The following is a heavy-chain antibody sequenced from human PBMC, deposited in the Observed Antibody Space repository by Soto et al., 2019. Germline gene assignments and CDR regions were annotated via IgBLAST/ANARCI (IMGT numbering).Heavy chain of an antibody. D-gene: IGHD3-16*02. Sequence: TGGSLRLSCAASGFTFSSYAMHWVRQAPGKGLEWVAVISYDGSNKYYADSVKGRFTISRDNSKNTLYLQMNSLRAEDTAVYYCARDELMITFGGVIVTASYYFDYWGQGTLVTVSS. CDR2: ISYDGSNK. CDR3: ARDELMITFGGVIVTASYYFDY. J-gene: IGHJ4*02. V-gene: IGHV3-30-3*01. CDR1: GFTFSSYA.